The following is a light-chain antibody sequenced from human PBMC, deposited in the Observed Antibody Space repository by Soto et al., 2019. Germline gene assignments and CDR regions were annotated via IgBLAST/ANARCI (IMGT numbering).Light chain of an antibody. CDR2: GAS. Sequence: ETVMTQSPATLSVSPGERATLSCRASQSVNSNLAWYQQKLGQAPRVVIYGASTRATGIPARFSGSGSGTEFILTISSLQSEDFAFYYCQHYNTWPLTFGQGTKVEIK. V-gene: IGKV3-15*01. CDR3: QHYNTWPLT. CDR1: QSVNSN. J-gene: IGKJ1*01.